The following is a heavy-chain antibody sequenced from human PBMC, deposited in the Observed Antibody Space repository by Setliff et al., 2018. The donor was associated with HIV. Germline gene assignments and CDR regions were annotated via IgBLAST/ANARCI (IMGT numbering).Heavy chain of an antibody. V-gene: IGHV3-15*01. Sequence: GGSLRLSCVASGFTFNNAWMNWVRQAPGKGLEWLGRIKKSSDGGKTDDASPVKGRFTISRDDSKNTLYLQMNSLKTEDPGVYFCATDNGPSYSMDIWGQGTTVIVSS. CDR1: GFTFNNAW. D-gene: IGHD2-21*01. J-gene: IGHJ6*02. CDR2: IKKSSDGGKT. CDR3: ATDNGPSYSMDI.